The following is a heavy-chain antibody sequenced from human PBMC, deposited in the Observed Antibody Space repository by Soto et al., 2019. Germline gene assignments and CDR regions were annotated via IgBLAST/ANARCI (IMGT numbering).Heavy chain of an antibody. J-gene: IGHJ6*02. CDR1: GYNFTSHW. CDR2: IDPSDSYI. Sequence: EVQLVQSGAEMKKPGESLRISCETSGYNFTSHWITWVRQMPGKGLEWMGRIDPSDSYINYSPSFQGHVTISVDTSISTSYLRWSSLKASDPAIHYCARQTLYCTVGLGYPMYGLDVWGQGTTVIVSS. V-gene: IGHV5-10-1*03. CDR3: ARQTLYCTVGLGYPMYGLDV. D-gene: IGHD2-8*02.